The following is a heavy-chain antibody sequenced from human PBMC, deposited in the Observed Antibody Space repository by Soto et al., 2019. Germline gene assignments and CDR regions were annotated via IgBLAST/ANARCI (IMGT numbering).Heavy chain of an antibody. Sequence: ETLSLTCAVYGGSFSGYYWSWIRQPPGKGLEWIGEINHSGSTNYNPSLKSRVTISVDTSKNQFSLKLSSVTAADTAVYYCASRRRWPPNYYYMDVWGKGTTVTVSS. CDR3: ASRRRWPPNYYYMDV. J-gene: IGHJ6*03. V-gene: IGHV4-34*01. CDR2: INHSGST. CDR1: GGSFSGYY. D-gene: IGHD2-15*01.